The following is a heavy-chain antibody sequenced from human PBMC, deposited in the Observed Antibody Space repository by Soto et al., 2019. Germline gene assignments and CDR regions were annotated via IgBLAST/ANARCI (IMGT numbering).Heavy chain of an antibody. CDR2: MNPNSGNT. CDR3: ARTFGGVIVPPYYYYMDV. CDR1: GYTFTSYD. V-gene: IGHV1-8*01. Sequence: ASVKVSCKASGYTFTSYDINWVRQATGQGLEWMGWMNPNSGNTGYAQKFQGRVTMTRNTSISTAYMELSSLRSEDTAVYYCARTFGGVIVPPYYYYMDVWGKGTTVTVSS. J-gene: IGHJ6*03. D-gene: IGHD3-16*02.